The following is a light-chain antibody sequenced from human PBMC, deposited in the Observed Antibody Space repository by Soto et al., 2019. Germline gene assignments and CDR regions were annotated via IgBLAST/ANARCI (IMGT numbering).Light chain of an antibody. J-gene: IGKJ1*01. CDR3: QQSRGT. CDR1: QSISSW. CDR2: KAS. V-gene: IGKV1-5*03. Sequence: QMTQSPSTLSASVGDRVTITCRASQSISSWLAWYQQKPGKAPKLLIYKASSLESGVPSRFSGSGSGTEFTLTISSLQPDDFATYYCQQSRGTFGQGTKVDIK.